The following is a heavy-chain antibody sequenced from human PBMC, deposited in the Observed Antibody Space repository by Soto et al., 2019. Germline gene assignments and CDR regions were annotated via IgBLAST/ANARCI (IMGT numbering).Heavy chain of an antibody. CDR2: INHSGST. V-gene: IGHV4-34*01. CDR1: GGSFSGYY. Sequence: QVQLQQWGAGLLNPSETLSLTCAVYGGSFSGYYWSWIRQPPGKGLEWIGEINHSGSTNYNPSLKSIVLISVDASKDQFSLKVSSVTAADTAVYYCARGLRTLVVLVAAAPSYGMDVWGQGTTVTVSS. CDR3: ARGLRTLVVLVAAAPSYGMDV. D-gene: IGHD2-15*01. J-gene: IGHJ6*02.